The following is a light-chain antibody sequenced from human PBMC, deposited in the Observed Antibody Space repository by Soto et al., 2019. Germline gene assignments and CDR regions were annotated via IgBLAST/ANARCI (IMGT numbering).Light chain of an antibody. CDR1: SGHSGYV. Sequence: QSVLTQSSSASASLGSSVRLTCTLSSGHSGYVIAWHQQQPGKAPRYLMKLERSGSYNKGSGVPDRFSGSSSGADRYFTISNLQSEDEADYYCETWDSNTRVFGGGTQLTVL. CDR3: ETWDSNTRV. J-gene: IGLJ2*01. CDR2: LERSGSY. V-gene: IGLV4-60*03.